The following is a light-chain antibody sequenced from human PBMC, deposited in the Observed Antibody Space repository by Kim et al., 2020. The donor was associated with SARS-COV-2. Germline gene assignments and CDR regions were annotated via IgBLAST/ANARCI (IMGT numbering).Light chain of an antibody. CDR2: ANT. Sequence: RVTISCTGSSSNIGAGFDVHWYQQLPGRAPKLLIYANTNRPLGVPNRISASKSGTSASLAITGLQAEDESDYYCQSYDTSLSAWVFGGGTQLTVL. V-gene: IGLV1-40*01. CDR3: QSYDTSLSAWV. J-gene: IGLJ3*02. CDR1: SSNIGAGFD.